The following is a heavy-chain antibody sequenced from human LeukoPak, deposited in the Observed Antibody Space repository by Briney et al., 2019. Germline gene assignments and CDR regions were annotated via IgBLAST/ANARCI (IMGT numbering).Heavy chain of an antibody. J-gene: IGHJ2*01. Sequence: SETLSLTCTVSGGSISGSSYYWGWIRQPPGRGLEWIGSIYYTGSTYYNPSLKSRVTISVHPSQKQFSLKLSSVTAADTAVYYCARGPLLSSGWWMRLSDLWGRGTLVTVSS. D-gene: IGHD6-19*01. CDR2: IYYTGST. CDR1: GGSISGSSYY. CDR3: ARGPLLSSGWWMRLSDL. V-gene: IGHV4-39*01.